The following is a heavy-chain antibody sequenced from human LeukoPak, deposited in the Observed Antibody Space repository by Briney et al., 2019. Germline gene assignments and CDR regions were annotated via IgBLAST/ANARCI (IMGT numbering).Heavy chain of an antibody. Sequence: PGGSLRLSCVASGFTFSSYWMHWVRQDPRKGLVWVSRINSDGSSTSYADSVKGRFTISRDNAKNTLYLQMNSLRAEDTAVYYCARDGLLWFGELPYFDYWGQGTLVTVSS. CDR2: INSDGSST. V-gene: IGHV3-74*01. J-gene: IGHJ4*02. D-gene: IGHD3-10*01. CDR3: ARDGLLWFGELPYFDY. CDR1: GFTFSSYW.